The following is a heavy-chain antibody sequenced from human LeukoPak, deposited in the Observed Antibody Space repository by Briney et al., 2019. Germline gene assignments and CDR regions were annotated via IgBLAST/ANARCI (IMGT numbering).Heavy chain of an antibody. CDR3: ARDQYYYGSGTYYFDY. CDR1: GGTFSSYA. V-gene: IGHV1-69*05. CDR2: IIPIFGTA. J-gene: IGHJ4*02. Sequence: SVKVSCKASGGTFSSYAISWVRQAPGQGLEWMGGIIPIFGTANYAQKFQGRVTITTDESTSTAYMELNSLRAEDTAVYYCARDQYYYGSGTYYFDYWGQGTLVTVSS. D-gene: IGHD3-10*01.